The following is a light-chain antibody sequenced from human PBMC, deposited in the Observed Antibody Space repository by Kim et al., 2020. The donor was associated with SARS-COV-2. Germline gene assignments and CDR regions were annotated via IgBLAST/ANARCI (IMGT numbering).Light chain of an antibody. CDR3: CSYAGSYTFVV. V-gene: IGLV2-11*01. Sequence: QSALTQPRSVSGSPGQSVTISCTGTSSDVGGYNYVSWYQQHPGKAPKLMIYDVSKRPSGVPDRFSGSKSGNTASLTISGLQAEDEADYYCCSYAGSYTFVVFGEGTQLTVL. CDR2: DVS. CDR1: SSDVGGYNY. J-gene: IGLJ2*01.